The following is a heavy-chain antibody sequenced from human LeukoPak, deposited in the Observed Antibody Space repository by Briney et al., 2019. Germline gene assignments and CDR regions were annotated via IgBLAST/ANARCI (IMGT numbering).Heavy chain of an antibody. J-gene: IGHJ6*04. CDR3: AELGITMIGGV. CDR2: MTYDGSKR. V-gene: IGHV3-30*02. D-gene: IGHD3-10*02. Sequence: GGSLRLSCAASGFTFSSYGMHWVRQAPGKGLEWVAFMTYDGSKRPYADSVKGRFTISRDNAKNSLYLQMNSLRAEDTAVYYCAELGITMIGGVWGKGTTVTISS. CDR1: GFTFSSYG.